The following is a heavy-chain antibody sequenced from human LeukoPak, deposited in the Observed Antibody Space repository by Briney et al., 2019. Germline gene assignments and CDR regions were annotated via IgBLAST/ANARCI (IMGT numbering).Heavy chain of an antibody. CDR2: IYYSGST. D-gene: IGHD2/OR15-2a*01. Sequence: SSETLSLTCTVSGGSISSYYWSWIRQPPGKGLEWIGYIYYSGSTNYNPSLKSRVTISVDTSKNQFSLKLSSVTAADTAVYYCAGTTRELDYWGQGTLVTVSS. J-gene: IGHJ4*02. V-gene: IGHV4-59*12. CDR1: GGSISSYY. CDR3: AGTTRELDY.